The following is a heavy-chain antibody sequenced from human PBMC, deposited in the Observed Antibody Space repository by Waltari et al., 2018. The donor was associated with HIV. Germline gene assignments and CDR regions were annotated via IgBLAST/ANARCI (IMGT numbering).Heavy chain of an antibody. J-gene: IGHJ4*02. CDR2: ISSGSSFI. Sequence: EVQLAESGGGLVTPGGSLTCSCAGPGFTFSSFSMNWVRQAPGKGLEWVASISSGSSFIDYADSVKGRFTISRDNAKNSLYLQMKSLRVEDTALYYCARALTNFGGFWGQGTLVTVSS. D-gene: IGHD4-17*01. CDR3: ARALTNFGGF. V-gene: IGHV3-21*01. CDR1: GFTFSSFS.